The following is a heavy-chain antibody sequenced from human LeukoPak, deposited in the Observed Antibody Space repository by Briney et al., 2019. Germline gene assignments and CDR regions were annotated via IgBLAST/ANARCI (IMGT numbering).Heavy chain of an antibody. CDR3: ARDKPGYSYGSYAFDI. CDR1: GGSISSYY. V-gene: IGHV4-59*01. J-gene: IGHJ3*02. CDR2: IYYSGST. D-gene: IGHD5-18*01. Sequence: PSETLSLTCTVSGGSISSYYWSWIRQPPGKGLESIGYIYYSGSTNYNPSLKSRVTISVDTSKNQFSLKLSSVTAADTAVYYCARDKPGYSYGSYAFDIWGQGTMVTVSS.